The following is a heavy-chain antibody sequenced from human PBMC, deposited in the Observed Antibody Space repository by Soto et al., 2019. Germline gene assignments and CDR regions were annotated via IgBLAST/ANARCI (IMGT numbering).Heavy chain of an antibody. CDR2: ISTAGGTI. Sequence: GGSLRLSCAASGFTFSDYYMSWIRQAQGKGLEWLSLISTAGGTIYYADSVKGRFTVSRDNAENSLFLEMKSLRPEDTAIYYCARDTSYIVTTPALDYWGPGTLVTVSS. D-gene: IGHD5-12*01. CDR3: ARDTSYIVTTPALDY. V-gene: IGHV3-11*01. CDR1: GFTFSDYY. J-gene: IGHJ4*02.